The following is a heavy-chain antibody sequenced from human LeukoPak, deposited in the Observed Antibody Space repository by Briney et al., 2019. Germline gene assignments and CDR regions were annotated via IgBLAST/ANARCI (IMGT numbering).Heavy chain of an antibody. J-gene: IGHJ2*01. CDR3: TKEFCGSRAACAGGSYYDF. CDR1: GFTFSKDD. CDR2: IGATGDT. D-gene: IGHD2-15*01. Sequence: GGSLRLSCAASGFTFSKDDFHWVRQAPGKGLERVAAIGATGDTYYADSVKGRFTISREDAANSSYLQMRSLGAGDTALYYCTKEFCGSRAACAGGSYYDFWGRGALVTVSS. V-gene: IGHV3-13*01.